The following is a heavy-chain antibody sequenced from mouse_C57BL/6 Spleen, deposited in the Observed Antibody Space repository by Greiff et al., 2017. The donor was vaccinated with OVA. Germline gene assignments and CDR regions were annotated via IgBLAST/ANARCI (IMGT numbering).Heavy chain of an antibody. CDR1: GYAFTNYL. CDR3: ARWGYGSSYAFFDY. Sequence: QVQLQQSGAELVRPGPSVKVSCKASGYAFTNYLIEWVKQRPGQGLEWIGVINPGSGGTNYNEKFKGKATLTADKSSSTAYMQLSSLTSEDSAVYFCARWGYGSSYAFFDYWGQGTTLTVSS. V-gene: IGHV1-54*01. D-gene: IGHD1-1*01. J-gene: IGHJ2*01. CDR2: INPGSGGT.